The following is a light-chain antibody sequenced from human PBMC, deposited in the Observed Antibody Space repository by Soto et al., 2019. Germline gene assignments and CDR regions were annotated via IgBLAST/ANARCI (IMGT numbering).Light chain of an antibody. CDR3: QQVDSYPRT. CDR2: SAS. CDR1: QAIGSY. V-gene: IGKV1-9*01. Sequence: QLTQSPSSLSASVGDTVTITCRASQAIGSYFAWYQQRPGTAPKLLIYSASTLHSGVPSRFSGSGSGTDFTLTISSLQPKDFATYYCQQVDSYPRTFGPGTTVEI. J-gene: IGKJ3*01.